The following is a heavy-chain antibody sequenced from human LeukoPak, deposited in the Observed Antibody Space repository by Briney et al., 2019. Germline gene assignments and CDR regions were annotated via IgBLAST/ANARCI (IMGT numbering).Heavy chain of an antibody. D-gene: IGHD5-24*01. CDR2: INPSGGST. Sequence: ASVKVSCKASGGTFSSYAISWVRQAPGQGLEWMGIINPSGGSTSYAQKFQGRVTMTRDMSTSTVYMELSSLRSEDTAVYYCAREEMATIDDAFDIWGQGTMVTVSS. V-gene: IGHV1-46*01. CDR1: GGTFSSYA. CDR3: AREEMATIDDAFDI. J-gene: IGHJ3*02.